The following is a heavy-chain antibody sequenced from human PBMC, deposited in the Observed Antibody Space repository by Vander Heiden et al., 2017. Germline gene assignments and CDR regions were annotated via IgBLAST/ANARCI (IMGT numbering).Heavy chain of an antibody. CDR3: ARDATILRFLEWGDGMDV. D-gene: IGHD3-3*01. CDR2: IWDDGSNK. J-gene: IGHJ6*02. V-gene: IGHV3-33*01. Sequence: QVQLVESGGGVVQPGRSLRLSCAASGFTFSSSGRHWVRQAPGKGLEWVAVIWDDGSNKYYADSVKGRFTISRDNSKNTLYLQMNSLRAEDTAVYYCARDATILRFLEWGDGMDVWGQGTTVTVSS. CDR1: GFTFSSSG.